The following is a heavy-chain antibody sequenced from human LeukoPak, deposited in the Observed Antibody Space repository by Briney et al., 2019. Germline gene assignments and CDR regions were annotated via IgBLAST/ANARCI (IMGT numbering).Heavy chain of an antibody. CDR3: ARDPIAAGGPNWFDP. D-gene: IGHD6-13*01. Sequence: PGGSLRLSCAASGFTFSSYSMNWVRQAPGKGLEWVSSISSSSSYIYYADSVKGRFTISRDNAKNSLYLQMNSLRAEDTAVCYCARDPIAAGGPNWFDPWGQGTLVTVSS. CDR1: GFTFSSYS. J-gene: IGHJ5*02. CDR2: ISSSSSYI. V-gene: IGHV3-21*01.